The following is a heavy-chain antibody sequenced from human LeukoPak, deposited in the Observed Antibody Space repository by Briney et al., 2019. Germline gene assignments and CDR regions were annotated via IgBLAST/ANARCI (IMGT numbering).Heavy chain of an antibody. D-gene: IGHD5-18*01. J-gene: IGHJ4*02. CDR1: CSLFTRNW. V-gene: IGHV5-51*01. Sequence: GESLKISCMGSCSLFTRNWIAWVRPLPGKGLEWIGTIYPGDSDTTYRPSFRGHVTISADKSLTTAYLQWSSLKTSDTAMYYCARLYSSPGHFDYWAQGTLVTVSS. CDR3: ARLYSSPGHFDY. CDR2: IYPGDSDT.